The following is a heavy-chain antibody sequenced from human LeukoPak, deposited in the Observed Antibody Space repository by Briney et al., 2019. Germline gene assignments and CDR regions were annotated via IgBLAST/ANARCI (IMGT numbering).Heavy chain of an antibody. CDR2: IYSGGST. J-gene: IGHJ4*02. Sequence: GGSLRLSCAASGFTFSSYAMSWVRQAPGKGLEWVSVIYSGGSTYYADSVKGRFTISRDNSKNTLYLQMNSLRAEDTAVYYCARDCSGGSCYGLDYWGQGTLVTVSS. CDR1: GFTFSSYA. CDR3: ARDCSGGSCYGLDY. V-gene: IGHV3-53*01. D-gene: IGHD2-15*01.